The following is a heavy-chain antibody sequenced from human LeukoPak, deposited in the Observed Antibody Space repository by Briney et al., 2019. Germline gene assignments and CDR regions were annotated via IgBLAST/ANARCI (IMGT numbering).Heavy chain of an antibody. CDR3: AKDRRLNPTYYDFWY. D-gene: IGHD3-3*01. J-gene: IGHJ4*02. CDR1: GFTFSSYA. V-gene: IGHV3-23*01. Sequence: PGGSLRLSCAASGFTFSSYAMSWVRRAPGEGLEWVSAISGSVGSTYYADSVKGRFTISRDNSKNTLYLQMDSLRAEDTAVYYCAKDRRLNPTYYDFWYWGQGTLVTVSS. CDR2: ISGSVGST.